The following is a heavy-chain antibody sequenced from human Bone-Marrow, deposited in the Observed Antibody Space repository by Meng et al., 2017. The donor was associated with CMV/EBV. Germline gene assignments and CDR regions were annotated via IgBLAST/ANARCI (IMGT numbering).Heavy chain of an antibody. Sequence: GESLKISCAASGFTFSSYWMSWVRQAPGKGLEWVANIKQDGSEKYYVDSVKGRFTISRDNAKNSLYQQMNSLRAEDTAVYYCARDGGLPDAFDIWGQGTMVTVSS. D-gene: IGHD3-3*01. CDR3: ARDGGLPDAFDI. CDR2: IKQDGSEK. V-gene: IGHV3-7*01. CDR1: GFTFSSYW. J-gene: IGHJ3*02.